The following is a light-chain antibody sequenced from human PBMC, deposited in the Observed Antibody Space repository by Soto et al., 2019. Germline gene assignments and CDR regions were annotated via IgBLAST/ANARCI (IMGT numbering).Light chain of an antibody. J-gene: IGKJ5*01. CDR2: GAS. CDR3: QQRSNGPLT. Sequence: EIVMTQSPATLSVSPGERATLSCRASHSVSSRLAWYQQKPGQAPRLLIYGASTRATGLPARFSGSGSGTEFTLTISSLQSEDFAVYYCQQRSNGPLTFGQGTRLEIK. CDR1: HSVSSR. V-gene: IGKV3-15*01.